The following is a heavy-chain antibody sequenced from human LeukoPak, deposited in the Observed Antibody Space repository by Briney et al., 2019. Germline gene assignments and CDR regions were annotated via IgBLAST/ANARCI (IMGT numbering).Heavy chain of an antibody. J-gene: IGHJ5*02. Sequence: GGSLRLSCAASGFTFSSYGMHWVRQAPGKGLEWVAVIWYDGSNKYYADSVKGRFTISRDNSKNTLYLQMNSLRAEDTAVYYCAKEGRARADFGWFDPWGQGTLVTVSS. CDR2: IWYDGSNK. CDR1: GFTFSSYG. V-gene: IGHV3-33*06. CDR3: AKEGRARADFGWFDP. D-gene: IGHD3-3*01.